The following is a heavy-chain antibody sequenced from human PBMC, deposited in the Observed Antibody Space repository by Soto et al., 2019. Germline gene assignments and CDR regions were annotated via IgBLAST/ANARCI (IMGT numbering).Heavy chain of an antibody. Sequence: PSETLSLTCVVYGGSFSGYYWSWIRQPPGQGLEWIGEINHSGSTNYNPSLKSRVTISVDTSKNQFSLKLSSVTAADTAVYYCARALPGGYYDFWSGYYRLAFDIWGQGTMVTVSS. CDR1: GGSFSGYY. CDR3: ARALPGGYYDFWSGYYRLAFDI. J-gene: IGHJ3*02. V-gene: IGHV4-34*01. CDR2: INHSGST. D-gene: IGHD3-3*01.